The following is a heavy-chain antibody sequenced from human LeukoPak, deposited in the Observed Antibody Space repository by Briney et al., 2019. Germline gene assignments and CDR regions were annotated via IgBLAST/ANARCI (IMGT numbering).Heavy chain of an antibody. V-gene: IGHV4-34*01. CDR2: INHSGST. D-gene: IGHD5-18*01. Sequence: SETLSLTCTVSGVSLSGNYWSWIRQPPGKGLEWIGEINHSGSTNYNPSLKSRVTISVDTSKNQFSLKLSSVTAADTAVYYCARHPYSYGYIKTWYFDLWGRGTLVTVSS. CDR1: GVSLSGNY. J-gene: IGHJ2*01. CDR3: ARHPYSYGYIKTWYFDL.